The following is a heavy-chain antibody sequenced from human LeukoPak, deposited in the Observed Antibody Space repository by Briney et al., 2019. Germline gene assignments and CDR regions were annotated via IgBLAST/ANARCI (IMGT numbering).Heavy chain of an antibody. Sequence: PGGSLRLSCAASGFTFSDYYMNWIRQAPGKGLEWVSSISSISTYTAYADSLRGRFTISRDNSNNSLYLQMNSLRAEDTAVYYCAKPPPDNYYYYYGMDVWGQGTTVTVSS. CDR2: ISSIST. V-gene: IGHV3-11*03. CDR3: AKPPPDNYYYYYGMDV. J-gene: IGHJ6*02. CDR1: GFTFSDYY.